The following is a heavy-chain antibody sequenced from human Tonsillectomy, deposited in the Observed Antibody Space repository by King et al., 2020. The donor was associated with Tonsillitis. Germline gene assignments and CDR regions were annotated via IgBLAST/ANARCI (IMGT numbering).Heavy chain of an antibody. J-gene: IGHJ4*02. D-gene: IGHD3-10*01. CDR2: ISRGGST. Sequence: VQLVESGGGLVQPGGSLRLSCAASGFTFKNYAMTWVRQAPGKGLDWVPHISRGGSTNYADSVKGRFTISRDNSKNTLYLQMNSLRAEDTAVYYCAKVADASGGYSIDYWGQGALVTVSS. V-gene: IGHV3-23*04. CDR3: AKVADASGGYSIDY. CDR1: GFTFKNYA.